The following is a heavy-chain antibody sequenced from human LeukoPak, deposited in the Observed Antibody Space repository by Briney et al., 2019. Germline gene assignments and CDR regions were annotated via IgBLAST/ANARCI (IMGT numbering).Heavy chain of an antibody. CDR1: GYTFTVYY. J-gene: IGHJ5*02. V-gene: IGHV1-2*02. CDR3: ARNPKELWFGELLLNWFDP. D-gene: IGHD3-10*01. CDR2: INPNSGGT. Sequence: ASVKVSCKASGYTFTVYYMHWVRQAPGQGLEWMGWINPNSGGTNYAQKFQGRVTMTRDTSISTAYMELSRLRSDDTAVYDCARNPKELWFGELLLNWFDPWGQGTLVTVSS.